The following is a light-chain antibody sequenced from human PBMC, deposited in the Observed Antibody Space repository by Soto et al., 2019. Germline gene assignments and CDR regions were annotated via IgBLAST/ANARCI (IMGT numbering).Light chain of an antibody. CDR3: AAWDDSLIALL. Sequence: QSVLTQPPSASGTPGQRVTISCSGTYSNVGSNVVNWYQQVPGAAPKLVIYSNDRRPSGVPDRFFGYKSGASASLAISGLQTEDEADYYCAAWDDSLIALLFGGGTKLTVL. J-gene: IGLJ3*02. CDR2: SND. V-gene: IGLV1-44*01. CDR1: YSNVGSNV.